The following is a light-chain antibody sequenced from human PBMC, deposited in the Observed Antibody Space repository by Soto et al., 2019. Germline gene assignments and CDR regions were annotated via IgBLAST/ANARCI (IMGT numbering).Light chain of an antibody. CDR1: QSVSSSY. CDR3: QQYGSSPYT. Sequence: EIVLTQSPGTLSLSPGERATLSCRASQSVSSSYLAWYQQKPDQSHRLLIYGSSSRATSIPDRFSGSGSGTDFTFTISRLEPEDFAVYYCQQYGSSPYTFGQGTKLEIK. CDR2: GSS. J-gene: IGKJ2*01. V-gene: IGKV3-20*01.